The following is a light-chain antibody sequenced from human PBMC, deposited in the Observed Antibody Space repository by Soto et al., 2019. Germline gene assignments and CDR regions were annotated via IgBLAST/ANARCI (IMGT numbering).Light chain of an antibody. Sequence: QSVLARRPAASGTPGQRVTISYSGSSSNIGSNAVSWYQHFPGTAPKVLIYSDDQRPSGVPDRFSGSKSGTSASLAISGLRAEDEADYFCAAWGDSLNTWVFGGGTKVTVL. CDR1: SSNIGSNA. J-gene: IGLJ3*02. CDR3: AAWGDSLNTWV. V-gene: IGLV1-44*01. CDR2: SDD.